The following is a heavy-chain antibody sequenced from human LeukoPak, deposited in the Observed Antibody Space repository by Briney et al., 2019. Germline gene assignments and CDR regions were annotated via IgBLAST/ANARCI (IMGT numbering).Heavy chain of an antibody. Sequence: ASVKVSCKASGYSFDSSHIAWVRQAPGHGLEWMGWIAVYNGIPKYVENLQGRITMTADTSTRTAYMELRSLTSDDTAVYYCARDHSGFHLVYWGQGTLVTVSS. CDR2: IAVYNGIP. J-gene: IGHJ4*02. CDR1: GYSFDSSH. D-gene: IGHD3-10*01. V-gene: IGHV1-18*01. CDR3: ARDHSGFHLVY.